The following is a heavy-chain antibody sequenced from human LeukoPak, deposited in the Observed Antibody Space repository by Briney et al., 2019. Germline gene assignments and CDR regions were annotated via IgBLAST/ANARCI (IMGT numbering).Heavy chain of an antibody. CDR3: AKGESSSTTDAFDI. V-gene: IGHV3-9*03. CDR2: ISWNSGSI. Sequence: GGSLRLSCAASGFTFDDYAMHWVRQAPGKGLEWVSGISWNSGSIGYADSVKGRFTISRDNAKNSLYLQMNSLRAEDMALYYCAKGESSSTTDAFDIWGQGTMVTVSS. CDR1: GFTFDDYA. D-gene: IGHD6-6*01. J-gene: IGHJ3*02.